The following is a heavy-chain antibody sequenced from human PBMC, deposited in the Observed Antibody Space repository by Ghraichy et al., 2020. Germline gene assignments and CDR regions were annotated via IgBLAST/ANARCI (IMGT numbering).Heavy chain of an antibody. CDR2: ISSSSSTI. V-gene: IGHV3-48*02. Sequence: GGSLRLSCVASGFTFSTERMHWVRQPPGKGLEWISFISSSSSTIYYADSVKGRFTISRDNAKNSLYLQMNSLRDEDTAVYYCATIISGIWGQGTMVTVSS. CDR1: GFTFSTER. CDR3: ATIISGI. J-gene: IGHJ3*02.